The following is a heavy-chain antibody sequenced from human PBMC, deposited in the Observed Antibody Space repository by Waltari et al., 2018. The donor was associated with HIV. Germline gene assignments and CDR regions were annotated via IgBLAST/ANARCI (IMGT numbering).Heavy chain of an antibody. CDR3: AADYYGLPGDY. CDR2: MYSGGST. V-gene: IGHV3-53*01. D-gene: IGHD3-10*01. Sequence: EVKLVESGGGLLQPGGSLRLSCAASGFTVSSNYTVWVRQAPGKGLEWVSVMYSGGSTYYADSVKGRFTISRDNSKNTLYLQMNSLRAEDTAVYYCAADYYGLPGDYWGQGTLVTVSS. J-gene: IGHJ4*02. CDR1: GFTVSSNY.